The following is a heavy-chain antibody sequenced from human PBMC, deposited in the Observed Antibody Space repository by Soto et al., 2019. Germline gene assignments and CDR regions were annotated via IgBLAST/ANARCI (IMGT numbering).Heavy chain of an antibody. J-gene: IGHJ6*03. CDR2: ISAYNGNT. D-gene: IGHD3-3*01. CDR3: AREYYDFWSGRYMEV. V-gene: IGHV1-18*01. CDR1: GYTFTSYG. Sequence: ASVKVSCKASGYTFTSYGISWVRQAPGQGLEWMGWISAYNGNTNYAQKLQGRVTMTTDTSTSTAYMELRSLRSDDTAVYYCAREYYDFWSGRYMEVWGKGTTVTVSS.